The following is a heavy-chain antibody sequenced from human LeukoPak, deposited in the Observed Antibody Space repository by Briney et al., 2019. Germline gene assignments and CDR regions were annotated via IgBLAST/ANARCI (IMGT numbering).Heavy chain of an antibody. CDR1: GFTFGDYG. J-gene: IGHJ5*02. CDR3: TRVVLWDGDPRWFDP. V-gene: IGHV3-49*04. D-gene: IGHD4-17*01. Sequence: GGPLRLSCTASGFTFGDYGMSWVRQARGEGLEWVGFIRSKAYGGTTEYAASVKGRFTISRDDSKSIAYLQINSLKTEDTAVYYCTRVVLWDGDPRWFDPWGQGTLVTVSS. CDR2: IRSKAYGGTT.